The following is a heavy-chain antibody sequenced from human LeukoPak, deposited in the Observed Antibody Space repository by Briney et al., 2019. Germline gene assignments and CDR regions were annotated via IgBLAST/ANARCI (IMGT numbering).Heavy chain of an antibody. V-gene: IGHV1-69*01. CDR3: ARYCSGGSCPFDY. CDR2: IIPIFGTA. D-gene: IGHD2-15*01. J-gene: IGHJ4*02. Sequence: SVKVSCKASGGTFSGYATSWVRQAPGQGLEWMGGIIPIFGTANYAQKFQGRVTITADESTSTAYVELSSLRSEDTAVYYCARYCSGGSCPFDYWGQGTLVTVSS. CDR1: GGTFSGYA.